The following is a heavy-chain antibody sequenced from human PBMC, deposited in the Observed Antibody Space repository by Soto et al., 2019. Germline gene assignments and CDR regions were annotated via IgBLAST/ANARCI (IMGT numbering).Heavy chain of an antibody. D-gene: IGHD1-26*01. CDR2: INPYNGNT. CDR3: ARASGSSYWFDP. Sequence: ASVKVSCKASGYTFVSYGISWVRQAPGQGLEWVGWINPYNGNTNYAQKLQGRVTMTTDTSTSTAYMELRSLRSDDTAVYYCARASGSSYWFDPWGQGTLVTVSS. J-gene: IGHJ5*02. V-gene: IGHV1-18*01. CDR1: GYTFVSYG.